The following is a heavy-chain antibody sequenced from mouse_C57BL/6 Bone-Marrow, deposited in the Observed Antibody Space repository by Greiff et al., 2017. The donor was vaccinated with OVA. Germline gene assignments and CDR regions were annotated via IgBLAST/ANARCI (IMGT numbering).Heavy chain of an antibody. V-gene: IGHV1-55*01. CDR1: GYTFTSYW. Sequence: QVHVKQSGAELVKPGASVKMSCKASGYTFTSYWITWVKQRPGQGLEWIGDIYPGSGSTNYNEKFKSKATLTVDTSSSTAYMQLSSLTSEDSAVYYCAYDYFFDYWGQGTTLTVSS. CDR2: IYPGSGST. J-gene: IGHJ2*01. CDR3: AYDYFFDY. D-gene: IGHD2-4*01.